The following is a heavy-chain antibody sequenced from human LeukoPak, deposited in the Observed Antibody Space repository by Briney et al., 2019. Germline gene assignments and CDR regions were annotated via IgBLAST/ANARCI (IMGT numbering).Heavy chain of an antibody. CDR3: ARASTDYDYVWGSYRSVYFDY. Sequence: SETLSLTCTVSGGSISSYYWSWIRQPPGKGLEWIGYIYYSGSANYNPSLKSRVTISVDTSKNQFSLKLSSVTAADTAVYYCARASTDYDYVWGSYRSVYFDYWGQGTLVTVSS. CDR1: GGSISSYY. V-gene: IGHV4-59*01. D-gene: IGHD3-16*02. J-gene: IGHJ4*02. CDR2: IYYSGSA.